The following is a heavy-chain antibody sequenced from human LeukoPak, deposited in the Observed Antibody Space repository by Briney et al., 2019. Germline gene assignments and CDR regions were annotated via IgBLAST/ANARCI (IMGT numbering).Heavy chain of an antibody. Sequence: PSETLSLTCTVSGGSISSGGYYWSWIRQHPGKGLEWIGYIYYSGSTNYNSSLKCRVTMSVDTSKNQFSLKLSSVTAADTAVYYCARYSSSWYQGGTYYFDYWGQGTPVTVSS. D-gene: IGHD6-13*01. CDR1: GGSISSGGYY. CDR2: IYYSGST. J-gene: IGHJ4*02. V-gene: IGHV4-61*08. CDR3: ARYSSSWYQGGTYYFDY.